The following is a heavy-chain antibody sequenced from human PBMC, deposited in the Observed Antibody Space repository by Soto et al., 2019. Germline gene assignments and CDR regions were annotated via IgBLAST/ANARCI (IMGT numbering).Heavy chain of an antibody. Sequence: QVQLVQSGAEVKKPGSSVRVSCKASGGTFSSYAISWVRQAPGQGLEWMGGIIPIFGTENYAQKFQGRVTFTAEESTRTAYIELSSLRSEATAVYYCARDRIAGSKYYYGMDVWGQATTVNVS. CDR2: IIPIFGTE. CDR1: GGTFSSYA. D-gene: IGHD6-13*01. J-gene: IGHJ6*02. V-gene: IGHV1-69*01. CDR3: ARDRIAGSKYYYGMDV.